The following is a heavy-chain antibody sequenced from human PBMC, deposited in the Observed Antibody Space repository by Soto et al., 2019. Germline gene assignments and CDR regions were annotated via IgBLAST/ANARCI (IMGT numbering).Heavy chain of an antibody. V-gene: IGHV1-69*13. CDR1: GGTFSSYA. CDR3: ARAGGSGSDAFDI. J-gene: IGHJ3*02. D-gene: IGHD3-3*01. CDR2: IIPIFGTA. Sequence: ASVKVSCKASGGTFSSYAISWVRQAPGQGLEWMGGIIPIFGTANYAQKFQGRVTITADESTSTAYMELSSLRAGDTAVYYCARAGGSGSDAFDIWGQGTMVTVSS.